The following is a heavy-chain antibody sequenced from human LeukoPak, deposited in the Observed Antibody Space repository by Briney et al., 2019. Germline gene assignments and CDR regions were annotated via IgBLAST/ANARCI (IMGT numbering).Heavy chain of an antibody. Sequence: GGSLRLSCEASGFTFGNYAIHWVRQVPGEGLEWVAIITHNGGTQYYADSAKGRFTISRDNSQSTVFLQMNSLRPEDTAVYYCARDAQSGAFSDFDYWGQGTLVTVSS. CDR2: ITHNGGTQ. CDR1: GFTFGNYA. J-gene: IGHJ4*02. V-gene: IGHV3-30-3*01. CDR3: ARDAQSGAFSDFDY. D-gene: IGHD1-26*01.